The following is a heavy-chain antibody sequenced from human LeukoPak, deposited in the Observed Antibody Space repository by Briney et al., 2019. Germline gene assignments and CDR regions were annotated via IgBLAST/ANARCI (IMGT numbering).Heavy chain of an antibody. D-gene: IGHD3-22*01. CDR2: IYYSGST. V-gene: IGHV4-59*01. CDR1: GGSISSYY. Sequence: SGTLSLTCTVSGGSISSYYWSWIRQPPGKGLEWVGYIYYSGSTNYDLSLKSRVTISVDTSKNQFSLKLSSVTAADTAVYYCARGGYYYDSSGYWGAFDIWGQGTMVTVSS. J-gene: IGHJ3*02. CDR3: ARGGYYYDSSGYWGAFDI.